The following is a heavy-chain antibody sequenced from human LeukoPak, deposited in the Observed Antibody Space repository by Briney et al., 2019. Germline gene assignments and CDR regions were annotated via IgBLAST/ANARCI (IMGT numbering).Heavy chain of an antibody. CDR3: ARGGRSSSWRTFGWFDP. Sequence: SETLSLTCAVYGGSFRGYYWSWIRQPPGKGLEWIGEINHSGSTNYNPSLKSRVTISVDTSKNQFSLKLSSVTAADTAVYYCARGGRSSSWRTFGWFDPWGQGTLVTVSS. J-gene: IGHJ5*02. CDR1: GGSFRGYY. CDR2: INHSGST. D-gene: IGHD6-13*01. V-gene: IGHV4-34*01.